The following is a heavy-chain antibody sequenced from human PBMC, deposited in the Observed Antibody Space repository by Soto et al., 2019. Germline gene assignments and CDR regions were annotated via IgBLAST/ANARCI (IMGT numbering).Heavy chain of an antibody. Sequence: QVHLVESGGGVVQPGMSLRLSCAASGFSFSTYGMHWVRQAPGKGLEWVAVTWHDESIKYYADSVQGRFTISRDNSKSTLYLQMNSLRAEDTAVYYCAKDGPSWGRDFDLWGQGILVTVSS. J-gene: IGHJ4*02. CDR2: TWHDESIK. V-gene: IGHV3-33*06. CDR1: GFSFSTYG. CDR3: AKDGPSWGRDFDL. D-gene: IGHD3-16*01.